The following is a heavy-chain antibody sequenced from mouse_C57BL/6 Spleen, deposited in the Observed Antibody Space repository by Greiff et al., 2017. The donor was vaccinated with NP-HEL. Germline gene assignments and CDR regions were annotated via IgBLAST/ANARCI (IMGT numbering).Heavy chain of an antibody. D-gene: IGHD1-1*01. CDR1: GYSITSGYY. V-gene: IGHV3-6*01. Sequence: ESGPGLVKPSQSLSLTCSVTGYSITSGYYWNWLRQFPGNKLEWMGYISYDGSNKHKPSLKNRIPIIRDTSKNQFFLKLNSVTTEDTATYYCARDHYGSSYYYAMDYWGQGTSVTVSS. CDR3: ARDHYGSSYYYAMDY. CDR2: ISYDGSN. J-gene: IGHJ4*01.